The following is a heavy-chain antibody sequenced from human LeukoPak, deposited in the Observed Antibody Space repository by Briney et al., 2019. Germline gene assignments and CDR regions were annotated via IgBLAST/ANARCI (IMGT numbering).Heavy chain of an antibody. V-gene: IGHV3-64*01. CDR1: GFTFGSYA. D-gene: IGHD5-24*01. Sequence: GGSLRLSCAASGFTFGSYAMHWVRQAPGKGLEYVSAISSNGGSTYYANSVKGRFTISRDNSKNTLYLQMGSLRAEDMAVYYCARDRGRWLRICDYWGQGTLVTVSS. J-gene: IGHJ4*02. CDR3: ARDRGRWLRICDY. CDR2: ISSNGGST.